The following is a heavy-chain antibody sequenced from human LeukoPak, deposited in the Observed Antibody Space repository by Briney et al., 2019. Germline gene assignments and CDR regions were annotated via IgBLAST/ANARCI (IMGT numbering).Heavy chain of an antibody. CDR3: ARGDFHLGELSSSHGFDY. Sequence: SETLSLTCTVSGGSISSGGYYWSWIRQPPGKGLEWIGYIYHSGSTYYNPSLKSRVTISVDTSKNQFSLKLSSVTAADTAVYYCARGDFHLGELSSSHGFDYWGQGTLVTVSS. CDR2: IYHSGST. CDR1: GGSISSGGYY. D-gene: IGHD3-16*02. J-gene: IGHJ4*02. V-gene: IGHV4-30-2*01.